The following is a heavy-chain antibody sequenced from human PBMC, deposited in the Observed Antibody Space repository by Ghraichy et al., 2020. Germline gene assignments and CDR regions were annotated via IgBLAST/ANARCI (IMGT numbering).Heavy chain of an antibody. CDR2: ISSSSSYI. V-gene: IGHV3-21*01. CDR1: GFTFSSYS. CDR3: ARDLWVDDSSGYYYEGDETEYFQH. D-gene: IGHD3-22*01. J-gene: IGHJ1*01. Sequence: GESLNISCAASGFTFSSYSMNWVRQAPGKGLEWVSSISSSSSYIYYADSVKGRFTISRDNAKNSLYLQMNSLRAEDTAVYYCARDLWVDDSSGYYYEGDETEYFQHWGQGTLVTVSS.